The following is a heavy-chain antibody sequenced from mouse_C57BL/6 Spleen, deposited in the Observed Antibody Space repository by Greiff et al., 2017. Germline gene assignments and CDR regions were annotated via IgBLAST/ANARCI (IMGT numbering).Heavy chain of an antibody. D-gene: IGHD2-2*01. CDR2: IHPSDSDT. CDR1: GYTFTSYW. J-gene: IGHJ2*01. Sequence: VQLQQPGAELVKPGASVKVSCKASGYTFTSYWMHWVKQRPGQGLEWIGRIHPSDSDTNYNQKFKGKATLPVDKSSSTAYMQLTILTSDDSAVYYCAMDGYDEDFDDWGQGTTLTVSS. V-gene: IGHV1-74*01. CDR3: AMDGYDEDFDD.